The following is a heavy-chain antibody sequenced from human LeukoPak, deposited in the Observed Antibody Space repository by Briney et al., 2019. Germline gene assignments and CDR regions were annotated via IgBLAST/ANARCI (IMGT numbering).Heavy chain of an antibody. D-gene: IGHD4-23*01. CDR3: ARDLNGGYFDY. V-gene: IGHV3-33*01. J-gene: IGHJ4*02. CDR2: IWYDGSNK. CDR1: GFTFSSYG. Sequence: GGSLRLSCAASGFTFSSYGMHWVRQAPGKGLEWVAVIWYDGSNKYYADSVKGRFTISRDNSKNTLYLQMNSLRAEGTAVYYCARDLNGGYFDYWGQGTLVTVSS.